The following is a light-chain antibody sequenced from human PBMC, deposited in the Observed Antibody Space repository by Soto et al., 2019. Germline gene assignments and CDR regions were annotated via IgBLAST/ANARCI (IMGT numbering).Light chain of an antibody. Sequence: QSVLTQPPSASGSPGQSVTISCTGTSSDVGGYIFVSWYQQHPGKVPKLIIYDVNKRPSGVPDRFSGSKYGNTASLTVSGLQAEDEGDYYCVSLAGGTYVLGTGTKVTVL. V-gene: IGLV2-8*01. CDR1: SSDVGGYIF. CDR2: DVN. J-gene: IGLJ1*01. CDR3: VSLAGGTYV.